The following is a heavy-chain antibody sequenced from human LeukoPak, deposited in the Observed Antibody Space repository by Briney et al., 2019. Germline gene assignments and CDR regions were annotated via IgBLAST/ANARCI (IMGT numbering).Heavy chain of an antibody. V-gene: IGHV4-34*01. D-gene: IGHD1-26*01. CDR3: ARGDGRSGRYFWYFDL. Sequence: SETLSLTCAVYGGSFSGYYWSWIRQPPGKGLEWIGEINHSGSTNYNPSLKSRVTISVDTSKNQFSLKLGSVTAADTAVYYCARGDGRSGRYFWYFDLWGRGTLVTVSS. CDR1: GGSFSGYY. J-gene: IGHJ2*01. CDR2: INHSGST.